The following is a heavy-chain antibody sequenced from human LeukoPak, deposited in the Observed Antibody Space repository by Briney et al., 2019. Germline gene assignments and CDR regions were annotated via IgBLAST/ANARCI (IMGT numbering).Heavy chain of an antibody. CDR1: GYTFTSYG. V-gene: IGHV1-18*01. D-gene: IGHD3-22*01. CDR2: ISAYNGNT. CDR3: ARDYLYYYDSSGYWGYMDV. J-gene: IGHJ6*03. Sequence: ASVKVSCKASGYTFTSYGISWVRQAPGQGLEWMGWISAYNGNTNYAQKLQGRVTMTTDTSTSTAYMELRSLRSDDTAVYYCARDYLYYYDSSGYWGYMDVWGKGTTVTISS.